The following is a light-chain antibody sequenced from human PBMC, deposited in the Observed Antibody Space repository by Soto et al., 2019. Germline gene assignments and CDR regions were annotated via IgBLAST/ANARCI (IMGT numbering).Light chain of an antibody. CDR3: HQFATTRS. V-gene: IGKV3-11*01. Sequence: EIVLTQSPATLSLSPGERATLSCRASQSVSSYLAWYQQKPGQAPRLLIYDASNRATGIPARFSGSGSGTDFTLTISRLEPEDFAVYYCHQFATTRSFGQGTKVDTK. CDR2: DAS. J-gene: IGKJ1*01. CDR1: QSVSSY.